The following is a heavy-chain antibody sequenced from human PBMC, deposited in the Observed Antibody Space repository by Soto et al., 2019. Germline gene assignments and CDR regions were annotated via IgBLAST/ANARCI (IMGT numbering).Heavy chain of an antibody. CDR1: GFTFDDYA. Sequence: PGGSLRLSCAASGFTFDDYAMHWVRQAPGKGLEWVSGISWNSGSIGYADSVKGRFTISRDNAKNSLYLQMNSLRAEDTALYYCAKGFIWVHNIRLDQFAYCGQGTLVPVSS. CDR2: ISWNSGSI. D-gene: IGHD3-16*01. CDR3: AKGFIWVHNIRLDQFAY. J-gene: IGHJ1*01. V-gene: IGHV3-9*01.